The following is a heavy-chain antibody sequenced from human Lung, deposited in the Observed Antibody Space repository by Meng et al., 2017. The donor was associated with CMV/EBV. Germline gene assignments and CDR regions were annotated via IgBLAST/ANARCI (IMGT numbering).Heavy chain of an antibody. V-gene: IGHV3-21*01. D-gene: IGHD6-6*01. CDR3: AGVAEQLVQGCGMDV. Sequence: ESXKISXAASGFTFSSYSMNWVRQAPGKGLEWVSSISSSSSNIYYADSVKGRFTISRDNAKTSLYLQMNSLRAEDTAVYYCAGVAEQLVQGCGMDVWGPGTXVTVAS. CDR1: GFTFSSYS. J-gene: IGHJ6*02. CDR2: ISSSSSNI.